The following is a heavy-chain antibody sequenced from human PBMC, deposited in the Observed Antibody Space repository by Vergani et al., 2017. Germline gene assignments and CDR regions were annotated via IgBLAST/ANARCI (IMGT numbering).Heavy chain of an antibody. V-gene: IGHV3-23*01. J-gene: IGHJ4*02. CDR2: ISGSGGST. Sequence: EVQLLESGGGLVQPGGSLRLSCAASGFTFSSYAMSWVRQAPGKGLEWVSAISGSGGSTYYADSVKGRVTISRDNSKNTLYLQMNSLRAEDTAVYYCAKEVGITMIVVVITHFDYWGQGTLVTVSS. D-gene: IGHD3-22*01. CDR3: AKEVGITMIVVVITHFDY. CDR1: GFTFSSYA.